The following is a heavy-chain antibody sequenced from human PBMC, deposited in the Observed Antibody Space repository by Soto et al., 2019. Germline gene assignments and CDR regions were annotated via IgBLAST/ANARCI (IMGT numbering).Heavy chain of an antibody. Sequence: QVQLVQSGAEVKKPGASVKVSCKASGYTFSSYDINWVRKATGQGLEWMGWMNPNSGNTGYAQKFQGRVNMTRNTSSSKAYMELSSMRSGDTAVYYCARERSGSSDYWGQGTLVTVSS. CDR3: ARERSGSSDY. CDR1: GYTFSSYD. J-gene: IGHJ4*02. D-gene: IGHD1-26*01. CDR2: MNPNSGNT. V-gene: IGHV1-8*01.